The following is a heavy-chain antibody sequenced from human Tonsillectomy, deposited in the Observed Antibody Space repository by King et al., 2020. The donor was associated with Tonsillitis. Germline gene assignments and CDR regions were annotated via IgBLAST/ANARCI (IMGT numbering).Heavy chain of an antibody. CDR2: INPDGSEE. J-gene: IGHJ4*02. D-gene: IGHD6-19*01. CDR1: AFTFSRSW. CDR3: ARDHAYSSFDY. Sequence: VQLVESGGDLVQPGGSLRLSCAASAFTFSRSWMAWVRQAPGTGLEWVATINPDGSEENFVASLKGRFTISRDNSRNTVYLQMNSLGADDTAVYYCARDHAYSSFDYWGQGTLVTVSS. V-gene: IGHV3-7*01.